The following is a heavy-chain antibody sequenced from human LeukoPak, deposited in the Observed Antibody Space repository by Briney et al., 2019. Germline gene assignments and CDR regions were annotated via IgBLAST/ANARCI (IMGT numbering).Heavy chain of an antibody. CDR3: ARVVRGPAFITMVRGVRDYYYYGMDV. CDR2: IIPIFGTA. CDR1: GGTFSSYA. Sequence: SVKVSCKASGGTFSSYAISWVRQAPGQGLEWMGGIIPIFGTANYAQKFQGRVTITADESTSTAYMELSSLRSEDTAVYYCARVVRGPAFITMVRGVRDYYYYGMDVWGQGTTVTVSS. D-gene: IGHD3-10*01. J-gene: IGHJ6*02. V-gene: IGHV1-69*01.